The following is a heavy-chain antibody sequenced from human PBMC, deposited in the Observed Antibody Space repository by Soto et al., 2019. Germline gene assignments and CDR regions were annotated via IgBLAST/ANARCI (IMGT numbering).Heavy chain of an antibody. CDR1: GYTFTSYG. Sequence: ASVKVSCKASGYTFTSYGMSWVRQAPEQGLEWMGWISAYNGNTNYPQKFQGRVTMTTDISTSTAYMELRSLRSDDTAVYYCARQKYYYDTSGYFMPDYWGQGTKVTVSS. D-gene: IGHD3-22*01. CDR2: ISAYNGNT. J-gene: IGHJ4*02. V-gene: IGHV1-18*04. CDR3: ARQKYYYDTSGYFMPDY.